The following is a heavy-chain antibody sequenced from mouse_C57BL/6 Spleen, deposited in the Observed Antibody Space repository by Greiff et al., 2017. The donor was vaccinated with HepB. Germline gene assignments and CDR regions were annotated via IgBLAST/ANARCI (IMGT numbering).Heavy chain of an antibody. CDR3: ARLYAGLSYWYFDV. Sequence: VQLQQSGAELVKPGASVKISCKASGYAFSSYWMNWVKQRPGKGLEWIGQIYPGDGDTNYNGKFKGKATLTADKSSSTAYMQLSSLTSEDSAVYFCARLYAGLSYWYFDVWGTGTTVTVSS. CDR1: GYAFSSYW. CDR2: IYPGDGDT. V-gene: IGHV1-80*01. J-gene: IGHJ1*03. D-gene: IGHD2-3*01.